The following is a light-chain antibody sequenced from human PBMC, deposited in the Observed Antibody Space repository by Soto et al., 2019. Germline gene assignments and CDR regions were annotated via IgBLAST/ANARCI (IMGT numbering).Light chain of an antibody. CDR2: AAS. Sequence: ATPMTQSPSSLSASVGDRVTIACRASQGIRTELGWYQQKPGEAPKLLIYAASTLQSGVPSRFSGSGSGTDFTLTIGSLQPEDFATYYCLQDYDYPRTFGQGTKVEMK. CDR3: LQDYDYPRT. CDR1: QGIRTE. V-gene: IGKV1-6*01. J-gene: IGKJ1*01.